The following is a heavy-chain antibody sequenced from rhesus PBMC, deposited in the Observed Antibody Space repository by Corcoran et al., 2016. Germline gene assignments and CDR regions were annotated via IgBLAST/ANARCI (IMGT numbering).Heavy chain of an antibody. Sequence: QVQLQESGPGLVKPSETLSLTCAVSGGSVSSSNWWSWIRQPPGKGLEWIGYISGSSGSTYYNPSPKGRVTLSTDPSKNQFSLRLSSVNAADTAVYYCASGPANFDYWGQGVLVTVSS. CDR2: ISGSSGST. CDR3: ASGPANFDY. J-gene: IGHJ4*01. D-gene: IGHD6-19*01. CDR1: GGSVSSSNW. V-gene: IGHV4-65*01.